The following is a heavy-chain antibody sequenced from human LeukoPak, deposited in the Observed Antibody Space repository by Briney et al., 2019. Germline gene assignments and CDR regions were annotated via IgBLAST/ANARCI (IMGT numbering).Heavy chain of an antibody. CDR2: ISSSSSYI. J-gene: IGHJ4*02. D-gene: IGHD1-26*01. V-gene: IGHV3-21*01. CDR1: GFTFSSYS. Sequence: NPGGSLSLSCAASGFTFSSYSMNWVRQAPGKGLEWVSSISSSSSYIYYADPVKGRFTISRDNAKNSLYLQMNSLRAEDTAVYYCARAEWELPIDYWGQGTLVTVSS. CDR3: ARAEWELPIDY.